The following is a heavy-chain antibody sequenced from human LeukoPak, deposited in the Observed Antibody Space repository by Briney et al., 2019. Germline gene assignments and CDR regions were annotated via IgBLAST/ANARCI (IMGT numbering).Heavy chain of an antibody. J-gene: IGHJ6*02. CDR1: GFTVSSNY. D-gene: IGHD2/OR15-2a*01. Sequence: PGGSLRLSCAASGFTVSSNYMSWVRQAPGKGLEWGSVIYSGGTTYYADSVKGRFTISRDNSKNTLFLQMNSLRAEDTAVYYCARAKFRMNYYYYGMDVWGQGTTVTVSS. V-gene: IGHV3-66*01. CDR3: ARAKFRMNYYYYGMDV. CDR2: IYSGGTT.